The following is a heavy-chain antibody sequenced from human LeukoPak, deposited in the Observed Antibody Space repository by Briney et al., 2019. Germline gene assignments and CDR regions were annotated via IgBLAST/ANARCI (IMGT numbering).Heavy chain of an antibody. D-gene: IGHD6-13*01. V-gene: IGHV1-18*01. J-gene: IGHJ1*01. CDR1: GYTFTSYG. Sequence: ASVKVSCKAAGYTFTSYGISLVRQAPGQGLEWMGWISAYNGNTNYAQKLQGRVTMTTDTSTSTAYMEMRSLRSDDTAVYYCATVTIGRAAGTGAVLWGQGTLVTVSS. CDR3: ATVTIGRAAGTGAVL. CDR2: ISAYNGNT.